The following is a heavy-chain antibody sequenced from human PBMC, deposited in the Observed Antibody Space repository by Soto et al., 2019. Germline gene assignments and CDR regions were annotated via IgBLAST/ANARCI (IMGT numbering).Heavy chain of an antibody. V-gene: IGHV1-18*01. D-gene: IGHD1-1*01. CDR1: GYTFTSYG. CDR2: ISAHNGNT. CDR3: ARGRYGDY. J-gene: IGHJ4*02. Sequence: QVHLVQSGAEVKKPGASVKVSCKGSGYTFTSYGITWVRQAPGQGLEWMGWISAHNGNTNYAQKHQGRVTVTRDTSTSTVYMELRSLRSDDTAVYYCARGRYGDYWGQGALVTVSS.